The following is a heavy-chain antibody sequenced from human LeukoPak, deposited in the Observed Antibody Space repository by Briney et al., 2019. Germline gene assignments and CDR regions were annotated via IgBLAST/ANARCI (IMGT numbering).Heavy chain of an antibody. J-gene: IGHJ4*02. D-gene: IGHD2-21*01. CDR2: IYYSGST. CDR3: ARHVEGMGVDY. V-gene: IGHV4-30-4*01. CDR1: GGSISSGDYY. Sequence: PSQTLSLTCTVSGGSISSGDYYWSWIRQPPGKGLEWIGYIYYSGSTKYNPSLKSRVTVSVDTSKNQFSLELRSVTAADTAVYYCARHVEGMGVDYWGQGTLVTVSS.